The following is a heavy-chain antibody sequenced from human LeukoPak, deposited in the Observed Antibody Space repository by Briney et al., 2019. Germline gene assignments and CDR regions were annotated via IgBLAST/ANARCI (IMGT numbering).Heavy chain of an antibody. D-gene: IGHD3-10*01. CDR3: AADQNYGSGNHYYDALHI. J-gene: IGHJ3*02. V-gene: IGHV3-7*01. CDR1: KFIFSTYW. CDR2: IAQDGNDI. Sequence: GGSLRLSCAGSKFIFSTYWMTWVRQAPGKGLEWVANIAQDGNDIHYVDSVEGRFTISRDNARNSLHLQMDSLRAADTAIYYCAADQNYGSGNHYYDALHIWGQGTMVTVSS.